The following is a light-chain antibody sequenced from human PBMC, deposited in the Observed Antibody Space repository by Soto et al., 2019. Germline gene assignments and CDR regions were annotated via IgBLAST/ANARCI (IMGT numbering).Light chain of an antibody. CDR3: QQRSNWPPLT. J-gene: IGKJ4*01. Sequence: EIVLTQSPATLSLSPGEGATLSCRASQSVSSYLAWYQQKPGQAPRLLIYHASNRATGIPARFSGSGSGTDFTLTISSLEPEDFAVYYCQQRSNWPPLTFGGGTKVEIK. CDR2: HAS. V-gene: IGKV3-11*01. CDR1: QSVSSY.